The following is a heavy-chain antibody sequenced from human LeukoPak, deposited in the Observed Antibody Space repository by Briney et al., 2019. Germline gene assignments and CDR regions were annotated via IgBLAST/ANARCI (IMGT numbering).Heavy chain of an antibody. CDR3: ATLGYYDSSGPDY. CDR1: GFTFRSYW. Sequence: GGSLRLSCAASGFTFRSYWMHWVRQAPGKGLVWVSRINSDGSSTSYADSVKGRFTISRDNAKNTLYLQMNSLRAEDTAVYYCATLGYYDSSGPDYWGQGTLVTVSS. V-gene: IGHV3-74*01. D-gene: IGHD3-22*01. J-gene: IGHJ4*02. CDR2: INSDGSST.